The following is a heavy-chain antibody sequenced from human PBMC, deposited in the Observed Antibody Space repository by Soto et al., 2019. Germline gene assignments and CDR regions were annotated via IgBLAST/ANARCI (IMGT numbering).Heavy chain of an antibody. Sequence: GQLLRVWWMVAGGKCTNHGIGWVSQMPGKGLEWMGIIYPGDSDTKYNPSFQGQVTISADKSITTTYLQWSSLKASDTAIYYCAASIFYYGMDVWGQRTTVTVSS. CDR2: IYPGDSDT. CDR1: GGKCTNHG. CDR3: AASIFYYGMDV. J-gene: IGHJ6*02. V-gene: IGHV5-51*01.